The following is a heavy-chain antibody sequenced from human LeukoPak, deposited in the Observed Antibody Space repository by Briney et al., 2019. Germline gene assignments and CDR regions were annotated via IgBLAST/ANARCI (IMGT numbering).Heavy chain of an antibody. Sequence: ASVKVSCKASGHTFTSYGISWVRQAPGQGLEWMGWISAYNGNTNYAQKLQGRVTMTTDTSTSTAYMELSSLRSEDTAVYYCARDRAGYCSSTSCYRVRDYYYYGMDVWGQGTTVTVSS. J-gene: IGHJ6*02. CDR3: ARDRAGYCSSTSCYRVRDYYYYGMDV. CDR2: ISAYNGNT. D-gene: IGHD2-2*01. V-gene: IGHV1-18*01. CDR1: GHTFTSYG.